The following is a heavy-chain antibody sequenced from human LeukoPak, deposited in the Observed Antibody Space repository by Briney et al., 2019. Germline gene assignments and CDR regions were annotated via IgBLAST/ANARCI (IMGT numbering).Heavy chain of an antibody. D-gene: IGHD1-7*01. J-gene: IGHJ4*02. CDR1: GYTFTSYY. Sequence: GASVKVSCKASGYTFTSYYMHWVRQAPGQGLEWMGIINPSGGSTSYAQKLQGRVTMTTDTSTSTAYMELRSLRSDDTAVYYCARDRETGTTGGYWGQGTLVTVSS. CDR2: INPSGGST. CDR3: ARDRETGTTGGY. V-gene: IGHV1-46*01.